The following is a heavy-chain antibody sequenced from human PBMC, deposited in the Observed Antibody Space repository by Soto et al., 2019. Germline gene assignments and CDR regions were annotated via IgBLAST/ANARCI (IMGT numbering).Heavy chain of an antibody. CDR2: ISSSSSYI. D-gene: IGHD6-19*01. J-gene: IGHJ4*02. V-gene: IGHV3-21*04. CDR3: AKVWRGIAVAGAFDY. CDR1: GFTFSSYS. Sequence: GGSLRLSCAASGFTFSSYSMNWVRQAPGKGLEWVSSISSSSSYIYYEDSVKGRFTISRDNSKNTLYLQMNSLRAEDTAVYYCAKVWRGIAVAGAFDYWGQGTLVTVSS.